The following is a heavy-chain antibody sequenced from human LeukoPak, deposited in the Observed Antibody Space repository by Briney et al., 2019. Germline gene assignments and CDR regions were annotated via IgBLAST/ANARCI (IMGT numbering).Heavy chain of an antibody. CDR1: GGTFSSYA. J-gene: IGHJ4*02. Sequence: SVKVSCKASGGTFSSYAISWVRQAPGQGLEWMGGIIPIFGTANYAQKFQGRVTITADESTSTAYMELSSLRSEDTAVYYCARDGMRGSYLGVDYWGQGTLVTVSS. CDR3: ARDGMRGSYLGVDY. D-gene: IGHD1-26*01. V-gene: IGHV1-69*01. CDR2: IIPIFGTA.